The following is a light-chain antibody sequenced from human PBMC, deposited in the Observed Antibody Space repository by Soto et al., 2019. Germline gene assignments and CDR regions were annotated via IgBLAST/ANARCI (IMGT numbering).Light chain of an antibody. CDR2: GAS. V-gene: IGKV3-15*01. J-gene: IGKJ5*01. CDR1: HNFRSSY. CDR3: QQYTNWPPNT. Sequence: IVLTQSPVTLSLSPGEIATLSFMSIHNFRSSYLAWYQQKPGQAPRLLIYGASTRATGVPARFSGRGSGTEFTLTISSLQSEDFAVYYCQQYTNWPPNTFGQGTRLEI.